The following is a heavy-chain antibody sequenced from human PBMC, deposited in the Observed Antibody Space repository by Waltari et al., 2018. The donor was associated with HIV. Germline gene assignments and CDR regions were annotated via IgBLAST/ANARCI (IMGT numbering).Heavy chain of an antibody. CDR2: IKQDGSEK. J-gene: IGHJ4*02. CDR1: GFTLSSYW. Sequence: EVQLVESGGGLVQPGGSLRLPCAASGFTLSSYWMRWVRQAPGKGMGVVANIKQDGSEKEYVDSVKGRFTISRDNAKNSLYLQMNSLRAEDTAVYYCARDRHYDILTGSYFDYWGQGTLVTVSS. V-gene: IGHV3-7*01. CDR3: ARDRHYDILTGSYFDY. D-gene: IGHD3-9*01.